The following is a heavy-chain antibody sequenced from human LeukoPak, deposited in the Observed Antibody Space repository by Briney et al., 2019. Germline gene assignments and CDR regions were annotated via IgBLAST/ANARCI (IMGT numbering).Heavy chain of an antibody. Sequence: ASVKVSCKASGYTFSAHYMHWVRQAPGQGLEWMGWINPNSGGTKYAQKFQGRVTMTRDTSVSTAYMELSRLRSDDTDVYYCGRDYYDSSGFGAFDIWGQGTMVTVSS. CDR3: GRDYYDSSGFGAFDI. CDR1: GYTFSAHY. D-gene: IGHD3-22*01. V-gene: IGHV1-2*02. CDR2: INPNSGGT. J-gene: IGHJ3*02.